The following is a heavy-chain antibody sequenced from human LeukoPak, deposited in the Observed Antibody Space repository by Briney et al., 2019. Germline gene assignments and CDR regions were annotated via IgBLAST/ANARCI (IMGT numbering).Heavy chain of an antibody. J-gene: IGHJ6*03. V-gene: IGHV4-39*01. D-gene: IGHD2-2*01. Sequence: SETLSLTCTVSGGSISSSSYYWGWIRQPPGKGLEWIGSIYYSGSTYYNPSLKSRVTISVDTSKNQFSLKLSSVTAADTAVYYCARVGGRDIVVVPAAADYYMDVWGKGTTVTVSS. CDR2: IYYSGST. CDR1: GGSISSSSYY. CDR3: ARVGGRDIVVVPAAADYYMDV.